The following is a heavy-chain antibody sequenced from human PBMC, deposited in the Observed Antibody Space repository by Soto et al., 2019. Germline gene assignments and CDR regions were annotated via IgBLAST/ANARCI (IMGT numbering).Heavy chain of an antibody. J-gene: IGHJ3*02. D-gene: IGHD2-15*01. CDR2: IYPGDSDT. V-gene: IGHV5-51*01. Sequence: GESLKISCKGSGYSFTSYWIGWVRQMPGKGLEWMGIIYPGDSDTRYSPSFQGQVTILTDKSISTAHLQWGSLKASGAAMYYCARLGLLAAKRYCSGGSCLTPFDIWGQGTMVTVSS. CDR1: GYSFTSYW. CDR3: ARLGLLAAKRYCSGGSCLTPFDI.